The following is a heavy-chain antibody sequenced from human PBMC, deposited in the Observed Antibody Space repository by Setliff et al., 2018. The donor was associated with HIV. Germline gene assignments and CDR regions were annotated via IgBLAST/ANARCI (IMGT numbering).Heavy chain of an antibody. D-gene: IGHD6-13*01. CDR2: INHSGST. J-gene: IGHJ5*02. CDR3: ARGLTAPAAAGS. Sequence: SETLSLTCAVYGGSFSGYYWSWIRQPPGKGLEWIGEINHSGSTNYNPSLKSRVTISVDTSKNQFSLNLKSVTAADTAIYYCARGLTAPAAAGSWGQGMLVTVSS. V-gene: IGHV4-34*01. CDR1: GGSFSGYY.